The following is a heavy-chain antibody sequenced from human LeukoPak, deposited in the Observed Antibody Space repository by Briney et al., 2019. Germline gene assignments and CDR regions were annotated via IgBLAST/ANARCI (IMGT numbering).Heavy chain of an antibody. Sequence: ASVTVSCKASGYTFTRYYMHWVRQAPGQGLEWMGWISPNSGGTNYAQKFQGRVTMTRDTSISTAYMELSRLRSDDTAVYYCAREKLVSGSYYGPGWFDPWGQGTLVTVSS. CDR1: GYTFTRYY. V-gene: IGHV1-2*02. CDR3: AREKLVSGSYYGPGWFDP. D-gene: IGHD1-26*01. J-gene: IGHJ5*02. CDR2: ISPNSGGT.